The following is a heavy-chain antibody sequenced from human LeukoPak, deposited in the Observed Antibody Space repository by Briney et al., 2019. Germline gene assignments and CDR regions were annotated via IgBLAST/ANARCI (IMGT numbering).Heavy chain of an antibody. D-gene: IGHD2-15*01. Sequence: PSETLSLTCTVSGGSISSSSYYWGWIRQPPGKGLEWIGSIYYSGSTYYNPSLKSRVTISVDTSKNQFSLKLSSVTAADTAVYYCAREVGYCSGGSCYSYFDYWGRGTLVTVSS. CDR3: AREVGYCSGGSCYSYFDY. J-gene: IGHJ4*02. CDR2: IYYSGST. CDR1: GGSISSSSYY. V-gene: IGHV4-39*07.